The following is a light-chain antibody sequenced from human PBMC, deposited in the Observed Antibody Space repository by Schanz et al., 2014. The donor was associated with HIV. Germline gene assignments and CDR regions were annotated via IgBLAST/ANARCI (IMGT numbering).Light chain of an antibody. CDR1: QSVTSNY. CDR2: GAS. CDR3: QKYNSAPYT. J-gene: IGKJ2*01. V-gene: IGKV3-20*01. Sequence: DIVLTQSPGTLSLSPGERATLSCRASQSVTSNYLAWYQQKHGQAPRLLIYGASNRASGIPDRFSGSGSGTDFTLTISSLQPEDVATYYCQKYNSAPYTFGQGTKLEIK.